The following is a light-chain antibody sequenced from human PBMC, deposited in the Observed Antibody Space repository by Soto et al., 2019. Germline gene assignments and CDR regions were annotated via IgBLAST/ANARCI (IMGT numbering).Light chain of an antibody. J-gene: IGKJ1*01. Sequence: DIVMTQSPVSLPVTPGEPASISCRSSQSLLHSNGYNYLDWYLQKPGQSPQLLIYVGSDRASGVPDPFSGSESGTESTLKISRVEAEDGGVSYGMKDLHSPWTFGQGTKVEIK. CDR3: MKDLHSPWT. V-gene: IGKV2-28*01. CDR1: QSLLHSNGYNY. CDR2: VGS.